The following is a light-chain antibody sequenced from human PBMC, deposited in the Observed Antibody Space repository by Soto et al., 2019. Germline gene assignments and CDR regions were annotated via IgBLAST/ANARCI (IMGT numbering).Light chain of an antibody. V-gene: IGKV3-11*01. J-gene: IGKJ4*01. CDR2: DAS. CDR1: QSVSSY. CDR3: QQRSNWPPLT. Sequence: ELVLTQSPATLSLSPGERATLSCRASQSVSSYLAWYQQKPGQAPRLLIYDASNRATGIPARFSGSGSGTDFTLTISSLESEDFAVYYCQQRSNWPPLTFGGGTKVEIK.